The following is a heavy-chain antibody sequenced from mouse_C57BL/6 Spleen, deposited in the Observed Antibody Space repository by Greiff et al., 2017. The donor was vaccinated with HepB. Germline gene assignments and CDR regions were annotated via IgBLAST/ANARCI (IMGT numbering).Heavy chain of an antibody. Sequence: QVQLQQSGAELARPGASVKMSCKASGYTFTSYTMHWVKQRPGQGLEWIGYINPSSGYTKYNQKFKDKATLTADKSSSTAYMQLSSLTSADSAVYYCARLGITTVVATRAWFAYWGQGTLVTVSA. CDR1: GYTFTSYT. CDR3: ARLGITTVVATRAWFAY. D-gene: IGHD1-1*01. CDR2: INPSSGYT. V-gene: IGHV1-4*01. J-gene: IGHJ3*01.